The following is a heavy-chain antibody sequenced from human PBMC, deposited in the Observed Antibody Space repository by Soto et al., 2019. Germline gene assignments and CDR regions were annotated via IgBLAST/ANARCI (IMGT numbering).Heavy chain of an antibody. CDR1: GGTFSSYA. J-gene: IGHJ5*02. Sequence: SVKVSCKASGGTFSSYAISWVRQAPGQGLEWMGGIIPIFGTANYAQKFQGRVTITADESTSTAYMELSSLRSEDTAVYYCARIGDPQMGYDSNPLDPWGQGTLVTVYS. D-gene: IGHD3-22*01. V-gene: IGHV1-69*13. CDR2: IIPIFGTA. CDR3: ARIGDPQMGYDSNPLDP.